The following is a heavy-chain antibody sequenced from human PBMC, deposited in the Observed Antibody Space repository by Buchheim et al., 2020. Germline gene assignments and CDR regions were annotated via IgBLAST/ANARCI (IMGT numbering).Heavy chain of an antibody. J-gene: IGHJ4*02. CDR1: GFTFSSYA. D-gene: IGHD4-11*01. Sequence: EVQLLESGGGLVQPGGSLRLSCAASGFTFSSYAMSWVRQAPGKGLEGVSAIIGSGGSTYYADSVKGRFTISSDNYKKTLHLQMNSLRAEDTAVYYCAKSPESTVPYYFDYWGQGTL. CDR2: IIGSGGST. CDR3: AKSPESTVPYYFDY. V-gene: IGHV3-23*01.